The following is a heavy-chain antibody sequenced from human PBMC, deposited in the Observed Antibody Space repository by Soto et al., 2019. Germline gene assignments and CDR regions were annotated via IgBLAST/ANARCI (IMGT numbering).Heavy chain of an antibody. Sequence: SETLSLTCTVSGGSISSFYWSWIRQPPGEGLEWIGYVYHKRSTDYDPSLKSRVTISLDTSKNQFSLRLSSVTAADTAVYFCARHRAGYCSGGKCYSHSFDVWGQGTMVTVSS. CDR1: GGSISSFY. J-gene: IGHJ3*01. CDR3: ARHRAGYCSGGKCYSHSFDV. V-gene: IGHV4-59*01. D-gene: IGHD2-15*01. CDR2: VYHKRST.